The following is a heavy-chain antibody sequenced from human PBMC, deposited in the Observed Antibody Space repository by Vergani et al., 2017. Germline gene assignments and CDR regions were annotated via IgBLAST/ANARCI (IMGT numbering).Heavy chain of an antibody. CDR1: EFTFSNYA. J-gene: IGHJ4*02. D-gene: IGHD3-10*01. CDR3: AKQYFVSGNYLFDY. CDR2: ISGSGVSA. V-gene: IGHV3-23*01. Sequence: EVQLLESGGGLVQPGGSLRLTCAASEFTFSNYAMNWARQAPGKGVEWVSGISGSGVSAYYTDSVKGRFTISRDNSKNMLFLQMNNLRTEDTAIYYCAKQYFVSGNYLFDYWGQGTLVTVSS.